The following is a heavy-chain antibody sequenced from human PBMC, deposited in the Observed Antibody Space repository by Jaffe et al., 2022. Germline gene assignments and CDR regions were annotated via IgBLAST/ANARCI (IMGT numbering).Heavy chain of an antibody. CDR3: ARLHRYIVATNGAFDY. CDR1: GYSFTSYW. Sequence: EVQLVQSGAEVKKPGESLKISCKGSGYSFTSYWIGWVRQMPGKGLEWMGIIYPGDSDTRYSPSFQGQVTISADKSISTAYLQWSSLKASDTAMYYCARLHRYIVATNGAFDYWGQGTLVTVSS. V-gene: IGHV5-51*03. CDR2: IYPGDSDT. J-gene: IGHJ4*02. D-gene: IGHD5-12*01.